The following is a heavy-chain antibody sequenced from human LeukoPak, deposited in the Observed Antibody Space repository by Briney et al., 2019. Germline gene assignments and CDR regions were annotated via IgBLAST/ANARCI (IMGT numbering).Heavy chain of an antibody. CDR1: GFTFSTYA. V-gene: IGHV3-11*01. J-gene: IGHJ3*02. CDR3: ARRIAEAGSHAFDI. Sequence: GASLRLSCAASGFTFSTYAMSWIRQAPGKGLEWVSYIRSGGTDIFYADSVKGRSTISRDNAKNSLYLQMNSLGAEDTAVYYCARRIAEAGSHAFDIWGQGTMVTVSS. CDR2: IRSGGTDI. D-gene: IGHD6-13*01.